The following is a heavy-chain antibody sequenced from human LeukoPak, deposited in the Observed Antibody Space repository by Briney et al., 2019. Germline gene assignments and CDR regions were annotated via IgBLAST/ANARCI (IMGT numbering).Heavy chain of an antibody. CDR2: INTDGSST. Sequence: GGSLRLSCAASGFTFSTYWMHWVRQAPGKGLVWVSRINTDGSSTNYADSVKGRFTISRDNARNTLYLQMNSLRAEDTAVYYCASPKRGGAFDMWGQVTVVTVSS. V-gene: IGHV3-74*01. D-gene: IGHD2-15*01. J-gene: IGHJ3*02. CDR1: GFTFSTYW. CDR3: ASPKRGGAFDM.